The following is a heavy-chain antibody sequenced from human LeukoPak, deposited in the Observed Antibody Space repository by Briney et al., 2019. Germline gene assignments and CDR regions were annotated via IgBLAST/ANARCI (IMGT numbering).Heavy chain of an antibody. Sequence: SETLSLTCAVYGGSFSGYYWSWIRQPPGKGLEWIGEINHSGSTNYNPSLKSRVTISVDTSKNQFSLKLSSVTAADTAVYYCARSLIFGVADYGMDVWGQGTTVTVSS. CDR1: GGSFSGYY. V-gene: IGHV4-34*01. CDR2: INHSGST. CDR3: ARSLIFGVADYGMDV. J-gene: IGHJ6*02. D-gene: IGHD3-3*01.